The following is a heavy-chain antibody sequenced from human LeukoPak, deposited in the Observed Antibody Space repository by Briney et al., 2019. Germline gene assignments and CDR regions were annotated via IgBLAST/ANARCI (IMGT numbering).Heavy chain of an antibody. Sequence: GGSLRLSCAASGFTFSSYGMSWVRQAPGKGLEWVSVIYSGGSTYYADSVKGRFTISRDNSKNTLYLQMNSLRAEDTAVYYCARRLPGIALGYWGQGTLVTVSS. CDR3: ARRLPGIALGY. J-gene: IGHJ4*02. D-gene: IGHD6-13*01. CDR2: IYSGGST. V-gene: IGHV3-53*01. CDR1: GFTFSSYG.